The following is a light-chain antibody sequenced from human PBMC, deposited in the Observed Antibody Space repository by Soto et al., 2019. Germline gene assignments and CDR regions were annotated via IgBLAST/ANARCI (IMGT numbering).Light chain of an antibody. CDR3: SSYASSSTRV. J-gene: IGLJ2*01. V-gene: IGLV2-14*01. CDR2: EVS. Sequence: QSVLTQPASVSGSPGQSIAISCTGTSSDIGSYHYVSWYQHHPGKAPKLIIYEVSNRPSGVSDRFSGSKSGNTASLTISGLQAEDEADYYCSSYASSSTRVFGGGTKLTVL. CDR1: SSDIGSYHY.